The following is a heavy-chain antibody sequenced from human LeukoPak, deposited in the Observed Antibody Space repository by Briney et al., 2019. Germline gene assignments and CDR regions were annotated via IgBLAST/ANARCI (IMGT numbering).Heavy chain of an antibody. D-gene: IGHD3-22*01. CDR2: IYSGGST. J-gene: IGHJ3*02. CDR3: ARVPLYDSTDDAFDI. Sequence: GGSLRLSCAASGFTFSNAWMSWVRQAPGKGLEWVSVIYSGGSTYYADSVKGRFTISRDNSKSTLYLQMNSLRAEDTAVYYRARVPLYDSTDDAFDIWGQGTMVTVSS. CDR1: GFTFSNAW. V-gene: IGHV3-53*01.